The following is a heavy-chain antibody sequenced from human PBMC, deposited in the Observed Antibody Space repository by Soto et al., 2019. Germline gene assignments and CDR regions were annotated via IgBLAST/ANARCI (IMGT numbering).Heavy chain of an antibody. Sequence: QVQLQQWGAGLLKPSETLSLTCAVYGGSFSGYYWSWIRQPPGKGLEWIGEINHSGSTNYNPSLKRPVNNTVDTSKNPFSLKLSSVTAADTAVYYCARGKLSDYVWGSYRYHFDYWGQGTVVTVSS. CDR3: ARGKLSDYVWGSYRYHFDY. D-gene: IGHD3-16*02. J-gene: IGHJ4*02. V-gene: IGHV4-34*01. CDR2: INHSGST. CDR1: GGSFSGYY.